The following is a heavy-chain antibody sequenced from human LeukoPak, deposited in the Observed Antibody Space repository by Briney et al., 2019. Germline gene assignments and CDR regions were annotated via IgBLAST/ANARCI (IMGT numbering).Heavy chain of an antibody. D-gene: IGHD6-13*01. CDR3: TRRAVAGALDY. CDR2: IRNKANSYTS. Sequence: QPGGSLRLSCAASGFTLSDYYMDWVRQAPGKGLEWVGRIRNKANSYTSEYAASVKGRFTISRDDSKNSLYLQMNSLKTEDTAVYYCTRRAVAGALDYWGQGTLVTVSS. CDR1: GFTLSDYY. J-gene: IGHJ4*02. V-gene: IGHV3-72*01.